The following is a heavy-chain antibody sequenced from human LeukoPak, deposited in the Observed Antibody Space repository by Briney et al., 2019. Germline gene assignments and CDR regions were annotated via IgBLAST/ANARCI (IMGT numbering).Heavy chain of an antibody. J-gene: IGHJ4*02. V-gene: IGHV3-33*08. CDR3: ARDVSASGDQLDD. CDR2: IWYDGSNK. CDR1: GFTFSNYA. Sequence: PGRSLRLSCAASGFTFSNYAMHWVRQAPGKGLECVAVIWYDGSNKYYVDSVKGRFSVSRDNSKHTLFLQMNALRAEDTAMYYCARDVSASGDQLDDWGQGTPVTVSS. D-gene: IGHD2-2*01.